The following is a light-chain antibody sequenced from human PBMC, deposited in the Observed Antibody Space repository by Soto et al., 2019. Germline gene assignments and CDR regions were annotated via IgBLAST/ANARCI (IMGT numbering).Light chain of an antibody. J-gene: IGKJ1*01. CDR1: QSVSGN. V-gene: IGKV3-15*01. CDR2: GAS. Sequence: EIVMTQSPATLSVSPGERAPLPCRASQSVSGNLAWYQQKPGQAPRLLIYGASTRATGIPARFSGSGSGTEFTLTISSLQSEDFAVYYCQQYNNWPRTFGQGTKVEIK. CDR3: QQYNNWPRT.